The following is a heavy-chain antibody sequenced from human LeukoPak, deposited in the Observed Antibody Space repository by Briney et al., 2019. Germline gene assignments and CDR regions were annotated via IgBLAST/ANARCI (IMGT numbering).Heavy chain of an antibody. CDR3: ARPDYDADDSPGRHD. CDR1: GYTFIDSY. Sequence: GASVKVSCKTSGYTFIDSYIHWVRQAPGQGLEWMGWINPDTDDTVYAQKFQDRVKMTWDTSINTAYMELNRLTSDDTAVYYCARPDYDADDSPGRHDWGQGTQVTVSS. V-gene: IGHV1-2*02. CDR2: INPDTDDT. D-gene: IGHD4-17*01. J-gene: IGHJ4*02.